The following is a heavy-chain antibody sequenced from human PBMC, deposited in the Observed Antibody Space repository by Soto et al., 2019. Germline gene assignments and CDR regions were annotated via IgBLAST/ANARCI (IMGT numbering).Heavy chain of an antibody. CDR1: GFSLSTSGVG. J-gene: IGHJ5*02. CDR3: AHLITMVRGGPSNWFDP. V-gene: IGHV2-5*02. CDR2: IYWDDDK. D-gene: IGHD3-10*01. Sequence: GSGPTLVNPTQTLTLTCTFSGFSLSTSGVGVGWIRQPPGKALEWLALIYWDDDKRYSPSLKSRLTITKDTSKNQVVLTMTNMDPVDTATYYCAHLITMVRGGPSNWFDPWGQGTLVTVSS.